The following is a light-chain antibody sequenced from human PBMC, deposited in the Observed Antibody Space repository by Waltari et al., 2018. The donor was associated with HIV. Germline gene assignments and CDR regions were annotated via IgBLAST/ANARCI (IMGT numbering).Light chain of an antibody. Sequence: DIVVTQSPDSLAVSLGEGATINCWSSQSLLYSHNNKQSLAWYQQKPGQPPKLLFSWASTRESGVPYRFSASGSGTDFTLTISSLQAGDVAVYYCQQYGSTPRTFGQGTRLEIK. J-gene: IGKJ2*01. V-gene: IGKV4-1*01. CDR2: WAS. CDR3: QQYGSTPRT. CDR1: QSLLYSHNNKQS.